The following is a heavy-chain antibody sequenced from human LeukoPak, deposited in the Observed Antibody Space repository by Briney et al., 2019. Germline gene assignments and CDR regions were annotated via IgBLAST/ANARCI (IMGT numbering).Heavy chain of an antibody. V-gene: IGHV4-4*07. J-gene: IGHJ4*02. D-gene: IGHD3-22*01. Sequence: MASETLSLTCTVSGGSISSYYWSWIRQPAGKGLEWIGRIYTSGSTKYDPSLKSRVTMSVDTSKNQFSLKLSSVTAADTAVYYCARESESTYYYDSSGYYFDYWGQGALVTVSS. CDR1: GGSISSYY. CDR3: ARESESTYYYDSSGYYFDY. CDR2: IYTSGST.